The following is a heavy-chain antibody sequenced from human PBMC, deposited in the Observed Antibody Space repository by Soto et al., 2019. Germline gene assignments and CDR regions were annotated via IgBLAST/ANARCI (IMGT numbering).Heavy chain of an antibody. CDR1: GGTFSSYA. J-gene: IGHJ6*02. V-gene: IGHV1-69*13. D-gene: IGHD2-21*02. CDR3: ARALGDHYYYYGMDV. Sequence: GASVKVSCKASGGTFSSYAISWVRQAPGQGLEWMGGIIPIFGTANCAQKFQGRVTITADESTSTAYMELSSLRSEDTAVYYCARALGDHYYYYGMDVWGQGTTVTVSS. CDR2: IIPIFGTA.